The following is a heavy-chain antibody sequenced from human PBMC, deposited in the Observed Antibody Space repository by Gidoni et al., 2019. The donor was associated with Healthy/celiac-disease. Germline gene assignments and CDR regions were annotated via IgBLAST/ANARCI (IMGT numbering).Heavy chain of an antibody. V-gene: IGHV3-23*01. D-gene: IGHD3-22*01. CDR3: AKKPHYYDSSGYYYFDY. Sequence: EVQLLESGGGLVQPGGSLRLSCAASGFTFSSYAMSWVRQAPGKGMEWVSAISGSGGSTYYADSVKGRFTISRDNSKNTLYLQMNSLRAEDTAVYYCAKKPHYYDSSGYYYFDYWGQGTLVTVSS. J-gene: IGHJ4*02. CDR2: ISGSGGST. CDR1: GFTFSSYA.